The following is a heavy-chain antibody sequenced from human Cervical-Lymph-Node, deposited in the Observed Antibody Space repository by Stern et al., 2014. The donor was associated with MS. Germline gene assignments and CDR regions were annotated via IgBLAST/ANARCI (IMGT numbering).Heavy chain of an antibody. J-gene: IGHJ6*02. D-gene: IGHD5-18*01. CDR2: IYPGDSDT. V-gene: IGHV5-51*03. Sequence: EVQLVESGAEVKKPGESLKISCKGSGYSFATYWIGWVRQLPGKGMELMGIIYPGDSDTRYSPSFQGQFTISADKSISTAYLHWSSLKASDTAMYYCARPGDDTAKYGLDVWGQGTTVTVSS. CDR1: GYSFATYW. CDR3: ARPGDDTAKYGLDV.